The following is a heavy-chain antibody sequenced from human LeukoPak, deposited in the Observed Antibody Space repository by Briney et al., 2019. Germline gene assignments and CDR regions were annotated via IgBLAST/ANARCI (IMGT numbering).Heavy chain of an antibody. J-gene: IGHJ4*02. CDR3: AREPFSSRQYYYGSGSYYSGYFDY. CDR2: ISSSGSTI. V-gene: IGHV3-48*03. D-gene: IGHD3-10*01. Sequence: GGSLRLSCAASGFTFSSYEMNWVRQAPGKGLEWVSYISSSGSTIYYADSVKGRFTISRDNAKNSLYLQMNSLRAEDTAVYYCAREPFSSRQYYYGSGSYYSGYFDYWGQGTLVTVSS. CDR1: GFTFSSYE.